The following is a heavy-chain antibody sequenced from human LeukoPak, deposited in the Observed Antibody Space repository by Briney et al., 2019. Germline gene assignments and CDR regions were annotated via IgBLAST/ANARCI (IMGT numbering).Heavy chain of an antibody. J-gene: IGHJ4*02. CDR1: GFTFSSYG. Sequence: GGPLRLSCAASGFTFSSYGMHWVRQAPGKGLEWVAVISYDGSNKYYADSVKGRFTISRDNSKNTLYLQMNSLRAEDTAVYYCAKSRNGDIDYWGQGTLVTVSS. CDR2: ISYDGSNK. D-gene: IGHD4-17*01. V-gene: IGHV3-30*18. CDR3: AKSRNGDIDY.